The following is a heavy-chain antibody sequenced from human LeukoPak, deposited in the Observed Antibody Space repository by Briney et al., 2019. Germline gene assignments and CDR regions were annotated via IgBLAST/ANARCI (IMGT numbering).Heavy chain of an antibody. V-gene: IGHV3-74*01. CDR3: ARSSYPYYFDY. Sequence: GGSLRLSCAASGFTFNTYWMHWVRQAPGKGLVWVSRINNDGSDTIYADSVKGRFTISRDNAKDTLYLQMISLRVEDTAVYCCARSSYPYYFDYWGQGTLVTVSS. CDR2: INNDGSDT. CDR1: GFTFNTYW. J-gene: IGHJ4*02.